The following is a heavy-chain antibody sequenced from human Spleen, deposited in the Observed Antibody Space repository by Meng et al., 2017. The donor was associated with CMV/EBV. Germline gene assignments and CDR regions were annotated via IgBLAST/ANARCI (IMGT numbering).Heavy chain of an antibody. V-gene: IGHV4-38-2*02. CDR1: GYSVRSGYQ. CDR2: IYHKGST. CDR3: AREGKIPAAMAPDY. Sequence: GSLRLSCSVSGYSVRSGYQWGWIRQSPGKGYQWIASIYHKGSTYYSPSLKTRVTISIDTPRNQFSLKLRAVTAADTAVYYCAREGKIPAAMAPDYWGQGTLVTVSS. D-gene: IGHD2-2*01. J-gene: IGHJ4*02.